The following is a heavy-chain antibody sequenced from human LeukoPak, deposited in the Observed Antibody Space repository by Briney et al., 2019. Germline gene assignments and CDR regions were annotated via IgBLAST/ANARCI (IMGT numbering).Heavy chain of an antibody. J-gene: IGHJ4*02. V-gene: IGHV1-8*01. CDR1: GYSFTSHD. Sequence: ASVTVSCKSSGYSFTSHDINWVRQATGQGLEWMGWMNPNSGNTGYAQRVQGRVTMTTDTSIKTAYIELSSLRSEDTAVYYCARAGRKYAFDYWGQGTLVTVSS. CDR3: ARAGRKYAFDY. CDR2: MNPNSGNT. D-gene: IGHD3-10*01.